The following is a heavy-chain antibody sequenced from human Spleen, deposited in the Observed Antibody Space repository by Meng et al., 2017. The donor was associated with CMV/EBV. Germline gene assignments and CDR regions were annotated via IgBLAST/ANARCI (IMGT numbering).Heavy chain of an antibody. CDR1: GYTFTGYY. V-gene: IGHV1-2*02. D-gene: IGHD6-6*01. CDR2: INPNSGGT. J-gene: IGHJ2*01. Sequence: ASVKVSCKASGYTFTGYYMHWVRQAPGQGLEWMGWINPNSGGTNYAQKFQARVTMTRDTSISTAYMELSRLRSDDTAVYYCASVAYSSSRYFDLWGRGTLVTVSS. CDR3: ASVAYSSSRYFDL.